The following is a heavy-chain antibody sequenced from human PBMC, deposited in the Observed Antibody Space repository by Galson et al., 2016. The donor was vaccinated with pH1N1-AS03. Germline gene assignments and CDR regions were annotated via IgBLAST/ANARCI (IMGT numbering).Heavy chain of an antibody. CDR3: ARLLLYGVSGKYFFEY. J-gene: IGHJ4*01. CDR2: LNSTGGNT. Sequence: SVKVSCKASGYSFINYAIHWVRQAPGQRLEWMGWLNSTGGNTEYSQKFQGRVTITRDTSASTAYLQWSSLQASDSAIYYCARLLLYGVSGKYFFEYWGQGSLVTVAS. V-gene: IGHV1-3*01. CDR1: GYSFINYA. D-gene: IGHD4-17*01.